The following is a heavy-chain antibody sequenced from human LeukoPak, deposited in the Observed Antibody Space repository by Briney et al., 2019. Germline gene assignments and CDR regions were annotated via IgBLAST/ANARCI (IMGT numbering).Heavy chain of an antibody. J-gene: IGHJ4*02. D-gene: IGHD3-9*01. CDR3: AKLYDILTGLDLDY. V-gene: IGHV3-30*18. Sequence: PGGSLRLSCAASGFTFSSYGMHWVRQAPGKGLEWVAVISYDGSNKYYADSVKGRFTISRDNSKNTLYLQMNSLRAEDTAVYYCAKLYDILTGLDLDYWGQETLVTVSS. CDR1: GFTFSSYG. CDR2: ISYDGSNK.